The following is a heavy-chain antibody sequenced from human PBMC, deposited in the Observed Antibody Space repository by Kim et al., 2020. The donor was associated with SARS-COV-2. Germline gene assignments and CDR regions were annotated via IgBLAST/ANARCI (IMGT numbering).Heavy chain of an antibody. CDR1: GESFSGSY. V-gene: IGHV4-34*01. CDR3: ARVLGRQVRGVYFEA. CDR2: INASGAK. D-gene: IGHD3-10*01. J-gene: IGHJ4*02. Sequence: SETLSLTCAVYGESFSGSYWSWIRQTPGKALEWIGEINASGAKNYNPSLRSRVTMSVDMSRSQLSLTLKSVTGADTAVYFCARVLGRQVRGVYFEAWGQG.